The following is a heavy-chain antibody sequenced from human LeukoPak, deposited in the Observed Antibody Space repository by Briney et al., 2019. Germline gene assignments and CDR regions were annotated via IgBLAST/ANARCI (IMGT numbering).Heavy chain of an antibody. Sequence: GSSVKVSCKASGYTFTAYYMHWVRQAPGQGLEWMGWINPESGGTKYAQKFQGRINMTRDTSISTASMELSRLRSDDTAVYYCARGFSSSWYSLSPNPEHDAFDIWGQGTMVTVSS. V-gene: IGHV1-2*02. CDR1: GYTFTAYY. J-gene: IGHJ3*02. CDR3: ARGFSSSWYSLSPNPEHDAFDI. D-gene: IGHD6-13*01. CDR2: INPESGGT.